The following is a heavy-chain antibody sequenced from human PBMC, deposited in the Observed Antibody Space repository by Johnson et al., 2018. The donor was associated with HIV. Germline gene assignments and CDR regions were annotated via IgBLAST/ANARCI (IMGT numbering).Heavy chain of an antibody. CDR1: GFTVSSNY. CDR3: ATSGLTLGSSSSHAFDI. D-gene: IGHD6-6*01. J-gene: IGHJ3*02. Sequence: VQLVESGGGLIQPGGSLRLSCAASGFTVSSNYMSWVRQAPGKGLEWVSVIYSGGSTYYADSVKGRFIISRYTSKNTLYLQMKSLRAEDTAMYYCATSGLTLGSSSSHAFDIWGQGTMVTVSS. CDR2: IYSGGST. V-gene: IGHV3-66*02.